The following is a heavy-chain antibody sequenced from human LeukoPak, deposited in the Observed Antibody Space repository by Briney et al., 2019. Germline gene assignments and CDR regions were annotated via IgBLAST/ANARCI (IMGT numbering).Heavy chain of an antibody. Sequence: GASVKLSSKASVATLSTYAITWVRQAPGHGLEWRGKIIPILGIANYAQKFQGRVTITADKSTSTAYMELSSLRSEDTAVYYCARALSDGYNWGYFDYWGQGTLVTVSS. D-gene: IGHD5-24*01. CDR3: ARALSDGYNWGYFDY. CDR1: VATLSTYA. V-gene: IGHV1-69*04. CDR2: IIPILGIA. J-gene: IGHJ4*02.